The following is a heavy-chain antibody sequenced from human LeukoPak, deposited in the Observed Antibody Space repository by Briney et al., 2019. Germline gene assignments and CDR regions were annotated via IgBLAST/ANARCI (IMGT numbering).Heavy chain of an antibody. Sequence: SETLSLTCAVYGGSSSGYYWSWIRQPPGKGLEWIGEINHSGSTNYNPSLKSRVTISVDTSKNQFSLKLSSVTAADTAVYYCARGVRSGSGSYYRAYFDYWGQGTLVTVSS. D-gene: IGHD3-10*01. CDR2: INHSGST. J-gene: IGHJ4*02. CDR3: ARGVRSGSGSYYRAYFDY. V-gene: IGHV4-34*01. CDR1: GGSSSGYY.